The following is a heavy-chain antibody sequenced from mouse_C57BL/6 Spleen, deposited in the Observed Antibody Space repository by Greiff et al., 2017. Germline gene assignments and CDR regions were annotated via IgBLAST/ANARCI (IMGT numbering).Heavy chain of an antibody. Sequence: EVQLVESGAELVRPGASVKLSCTASGFNINDYYMHWVKQRPEQGLEWIGRIDPEDGDTEYAPKFQGKATMTADTSSNTAYLQLSSLTSEDTAVYYCTTVTTVVADYDAMDYWGQGTSVTVSS. D-gene: IGHD1-1*01. CDR1: GFNINDYY. J-gene: IGHJ4*01. CDR3: TTVTTVVADYDAMDY. CDR2: IDPEDGDT. V-gene: IGHV14-1*01.